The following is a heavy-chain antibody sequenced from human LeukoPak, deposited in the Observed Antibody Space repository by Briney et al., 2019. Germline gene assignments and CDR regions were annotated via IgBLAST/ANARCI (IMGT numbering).Heavy chain of an antibody. V-gene: IGHV3-23*01. D-gene: IGHD1-26*01. J-gene: IGHJ4*02. CDR1: GFTFSTYA. Sequence: GGSLRLSCAASGFTFSTYAMSWVRQAPGKGLEWVSAITGSGGSAYYADSVKGRFTISRDNSKNTLTLQMKSLRAEDTTVYYCARDMGYSGSWPGYFDYWGQGVLVTVSS. CDR2: ITGSGGSA. CDR3: ARDMGYSGSWPGYFDY.